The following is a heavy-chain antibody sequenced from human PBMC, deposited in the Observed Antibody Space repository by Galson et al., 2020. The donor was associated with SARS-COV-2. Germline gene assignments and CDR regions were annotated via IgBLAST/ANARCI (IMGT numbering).Heavy chain of an antibody. CDR2: IYYSGST. Sequence: TLSLTCTVSGGSISSGAYYWSWIRQHPGKGLEWIGYIYYSGSTYYNPSLKSRVTMSVDTSKNQFSLKLSSVTAADTAVYYCARRYYNYYFDYWGQGTLVTVSS. CDR1: GGSISSGAYY. J-gene: IGHJ4*02. CDR3: ARRYYNYYFDY. V-gene: IGHV4-31*03. D-gene: IGHD1-1*01.